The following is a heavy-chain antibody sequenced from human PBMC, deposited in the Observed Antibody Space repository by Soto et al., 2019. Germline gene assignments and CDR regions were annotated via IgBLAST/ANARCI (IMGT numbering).Heavy chain of an antibody. V-gene: IGHV1-3*01. CDR1: GYTFTTYS. CDR2: INGGNENT. CDR3: ARVGYDFGSAQFDP. D-gene: IGHD3-3*01. J-gene: IGHJ5*02. Sequence: QVQLVQSGAEVKKPGASVRVSCKASGYTFTTYSMHWVRQAPGQGLEWMGWINGGNENTKYSQKFQGRVTITRDASASTAYMELSSLRSEDTAVYYCARVGYDFGSAQFDPWGQGTLVTVSS.